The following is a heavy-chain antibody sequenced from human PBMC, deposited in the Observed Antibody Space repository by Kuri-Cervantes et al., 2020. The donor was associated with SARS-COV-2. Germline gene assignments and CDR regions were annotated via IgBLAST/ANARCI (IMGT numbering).Heavy chain of an antibody. D-gene: IGHD5-18*01. J-gene: IGHJ3*02. CDR3: ARVPRRTAMARHAFDI. V-gene: IGHV4-39*07. Sequence: SETLSLTCTVSGGSISSSSYYWGWIRQPPGKGLEWTGSIYYSGSTYYNPSLKSRVTISVDTSKNQFSLKLSSVTAADTAVYYCARVPRRTAMARHAFDIWGQGTMVTVSS. CDR2: IYYSGST. CDR1: GGSISSSSYY.